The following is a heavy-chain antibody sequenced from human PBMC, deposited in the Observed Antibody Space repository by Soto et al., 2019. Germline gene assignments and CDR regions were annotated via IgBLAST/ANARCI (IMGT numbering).Heavy chain of an antibody. Sequence: GGSLRLSCAASGFTLSDYWMTWVRQAPGKGLEWVATIRPDGSEQHYVDSVKGRFTISRDNAKDSLYVQMNSLRAEDMAVYYCARALRYFTDCVCYSHGFDICAQRTTVTVSS. CDR2: IRPDGSEQ. CDR3: ARALRYFTDCVCYSHGFDI. J-gene: IGHJ3*02. CDR1: GFTLSDYW. V-gene: IGHV3-7*04. D-gene: IGHD2-8*01.